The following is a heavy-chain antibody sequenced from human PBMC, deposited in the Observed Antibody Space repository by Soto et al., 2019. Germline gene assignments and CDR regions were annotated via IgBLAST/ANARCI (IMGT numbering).Heavy chain of an antibody. CDR3: ADYYMDV. J-gene: IGHJ6*03. CDR2: IVVGSGNT. CDR1: GINFTSSA. V-gene: IGHV1-58*01. Sequence: SLTDSGRASGINFTSSALHSVRQARGQRLEWIGWIVVGSGNTNYAQKFQERVTITRDMSTSTAYMELSSLRSEDTAVYYCADYYMDVWGKGTTVIV.